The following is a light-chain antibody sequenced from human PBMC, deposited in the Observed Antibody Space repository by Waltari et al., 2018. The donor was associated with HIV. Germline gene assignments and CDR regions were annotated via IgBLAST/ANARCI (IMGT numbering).Light chain of an antibody. V-gene: IGKV3-15*01. CDR3: QQYDNWPYT. J-gene: IGKJ2*01. CDR1: QSVNSQ. Sequence: EVVMTQSPATLPVSPGERVTLSCRASQSVNSQLAWYQQKAGQAPRLLSHGASSRASGIPARFSGSGSGTDFSLTISSLKSEDFAIYYCQQYDNWPYTFGQGTKLDI. CDR2: GAS.